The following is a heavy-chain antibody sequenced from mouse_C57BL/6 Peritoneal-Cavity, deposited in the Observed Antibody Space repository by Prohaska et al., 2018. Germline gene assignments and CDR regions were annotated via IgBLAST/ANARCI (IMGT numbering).Heavy chain of an antibody. J-gene: IGHJ2*01. CDR1: GYTFTGYW. CDR2: ILPGSGST. Sequence: KLSCKATGYTFTGYWIEWVKQRPGHGLEWIGEILPGSGSTNYNEKFKCKATFTADTSSNTAYMLLSSLTTEDSTIYYCARGTTVPDFDYWGQGTTLTVSS. D-gene: IGHD1-1*01. V-gene: IGHV1-9*01. CDR3: ARGTTVPDFDY.